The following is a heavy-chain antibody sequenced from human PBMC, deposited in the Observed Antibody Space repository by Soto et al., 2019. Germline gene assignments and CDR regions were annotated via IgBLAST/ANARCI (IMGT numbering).Heavy chain of an antibody. CDR3: AGLYGSGSYDDY. CDR1: GGSISSSSSY. V-gene: IGHV4-31*03. D-gene: IGHD3-10*01. J-gene: IGHJ4*02. CDR2: IYYSGST. Sequence: PSETLSLTCTVSGGSISSSSSYWGWIRQHPGKGLEWIGYIYYSGSTYYNPSLKSRVTISVDTSKNQFSLKLSSVTAADTAVYYCAGLYGSGSYDDYWGQGTLVTVSS.